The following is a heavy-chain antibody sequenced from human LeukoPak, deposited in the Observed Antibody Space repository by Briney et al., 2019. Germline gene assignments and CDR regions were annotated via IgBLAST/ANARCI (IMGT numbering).Heavy chain of an antibody. CDR2: INTDSSDT. CDR3: ARDTFQPGLIDS. V-gene: IGHV3-21*05. Sequence: GGSLRLSCAVSGFTFSRYAMNWVRQAPGKGLEWVSYINTDSSDTHYAGSVKGRFTISRDNARNTLYLQLSSLRAEDSGVYYCARDTFQPGLIDSWGQGTLVTVSS. J-gene: IGHJ4*02. CDR1: GFTFSRYA. D-gene: IGHD2-2*01.